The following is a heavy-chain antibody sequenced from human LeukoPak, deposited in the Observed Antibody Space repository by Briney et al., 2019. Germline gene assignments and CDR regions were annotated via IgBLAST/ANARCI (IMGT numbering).Heavy chain of an antibody. J-gene: IGHJ3*02. CDR2: IYHSGST. CDR1: GGSISSGGYY. D-gene: IGHD3-9*01. CDR3: ARESLDYDPVTGYLGPKGAFDI. V-gene: IGHV4-30-2*01. Sequence: PSQTLSLTCTVSGGSISSGGYYWSWIRQPPGKGLEWIGYIYHSGSTYYNPSLKSRVTISVDRSKNQFSLKLSSVTAADTAVYWCARESLDYDPVTGYLGPKGAFDIWGQGTMVTVSS.